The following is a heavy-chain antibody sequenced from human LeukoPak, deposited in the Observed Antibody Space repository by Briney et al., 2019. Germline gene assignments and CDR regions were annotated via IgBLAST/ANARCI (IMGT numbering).Heavy chain of an antibody. Sequence: PSETLSLTXTVSGGSISSYYWSWIRQPPGKGLEWIGYIYYSGSTNYNPSLKSRVTISVDTSKNQFSLKLSSVTAADTAVYYCASQYSSSSYWFDPWGQGTLVTVSS. V-gene: IGHV4-59*01. CDR3: ASQYSSSSYWFDP. J-gene: IGHJ5*02. CDR1: GGSISSYY. D-gene: IGHD6-6*01. CDR2: IYYSGST.